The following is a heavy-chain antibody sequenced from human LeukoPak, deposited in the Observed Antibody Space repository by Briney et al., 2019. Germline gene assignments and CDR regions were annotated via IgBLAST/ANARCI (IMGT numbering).Heavy chain of an antibody. V-gene: IGHV4-34*01. CDR1: GGSFSGYY. D-gene: IGHD6-13*01. Sequence: SETLSLTCAVYGGSFSGYYWSWIRQPPGKGLDWIGEINHSGTTNYNPSLKSLVTISVDTSKHQFSLKLSSVTAADTAVYYCASIAGDSSSWYRAYYFDYWGQGTLVTVSS. CDR2: INHSGTT. CDR3: ASIAGDSSSWYRAYYFDY. J-gene: IGHJ4*02.